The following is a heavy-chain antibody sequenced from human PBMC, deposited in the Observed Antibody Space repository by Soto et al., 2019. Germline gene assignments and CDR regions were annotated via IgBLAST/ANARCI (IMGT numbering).Heavy chain of an antibody. CDR1: GGTFSSYA. CDR2: IIPIFGTA. J-gene: IGHJ3*02. V-gene: IGHV1-69*13. Sequence: SVKVSCKASGGTFSSYAISWVRQAPGQGLEWMGGIIPIFGTANYAQKFQGRVTITADESTSTAYMELSSLRSEDTAVYYCAKGYNWNDAPDDAFDIWGQGTMVTVSS. CDR3: AKGYNWNDAPDDAFDI. D-gene: IGHD1-1*01.